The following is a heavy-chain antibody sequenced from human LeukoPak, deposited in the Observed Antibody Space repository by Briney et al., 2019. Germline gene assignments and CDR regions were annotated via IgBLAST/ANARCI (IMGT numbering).Heavy chain of an antibody. D-gene: IGHD3-9*01. CDR3: ARSPSYYDILTGYYVGLTSYGMDV. Sequence: ASVKVSCKASGYTFTSYAMHWVRQAPGQRLEWMGWINAGNGNTKYSQKFQGRVTITRNTSISTAYMELSSLRSEDTAVYYCARSPSYYDILTGYYVGLTSYGMDVWGQGTTVTVSS. CDR2: INAGNGNT. V-gene: IGHV1-3*01. CDR1: GYTFTSYA. J-gene: IGHJ6*02.